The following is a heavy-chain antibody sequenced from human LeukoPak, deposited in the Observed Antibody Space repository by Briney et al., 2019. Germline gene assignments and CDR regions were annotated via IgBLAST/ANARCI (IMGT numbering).Heavy chain of an antibody. CDR3: ARDLDHYDSSGYYL. Sequence: ASVKVSCKASGYTFTSYGISWVRQAPGQGLEWMGWISAYNGNTNYAQKLRGRVTMTTDTSTSTAYMELRSLRSDDTAVYYCARDLDHYDSSGYYLWGQGTLVTVSS. CDR1: GYTFTSYG. J-gene: IGHJ5*02. CDR2: ISAYNGNT. V-gene: IGHV1-18*01. D-gene: IGHD3-22*01.